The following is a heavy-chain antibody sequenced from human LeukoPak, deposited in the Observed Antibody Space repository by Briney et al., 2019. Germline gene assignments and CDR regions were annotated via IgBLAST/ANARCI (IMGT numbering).Heavy chain of an antibody. CDR1: GDSISSNSAA. D-gene: IGHD5-24*01. CDR3: MRECGYNYFDS. Sequence: SQTHSLACAISGDSISSNSAAWHWLRQSPSRGLEWLGRTYYRSKWFYEYAVSVKSRITINPDTSKNQFSLHLNSVTPEDTAVYYCMRECGYNYFDSWGQGTLVTVSS. J-gene: IGHJ4*02. CDR2: TYYRSKWFY. V-gene: IGHV6-1*01.